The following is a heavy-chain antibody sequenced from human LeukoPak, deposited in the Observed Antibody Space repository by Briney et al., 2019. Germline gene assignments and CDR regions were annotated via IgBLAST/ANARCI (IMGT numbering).Heavy chain of an antibody. CDR3: ARDYGDYGAPFDY. D-gene: IGHD4-17*01. Sequence: PSETLSLTCAVSGYSISSGYYWGWIRQPPGKGLEWIGSIYHSGSTYYNPSLKSRVTISVDTSKNQFSLKLSSVTAADTAVYYCARDYGDYGAPFDYWAREPWSPSPQ. J-gene: IGHJ4*02. V-gene: IGHV4-38-2*02. CDR2: IYHSGST. CDR1: GYSISSGYY.